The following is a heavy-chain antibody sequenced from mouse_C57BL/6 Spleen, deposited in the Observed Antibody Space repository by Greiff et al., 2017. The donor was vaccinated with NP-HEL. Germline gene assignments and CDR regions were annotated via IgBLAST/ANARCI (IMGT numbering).Heavy chain of an antibody. CDR3: ATHYYGSSSYYFVY. Sequence: QVQLQQPGAELVKPGASVKLSCKASGYTFTSYWMHWVKQRPGQGLEWIGMIHPNSGSTNYNEKFKSKATLTVDKSSSTAYMQLSSLTSEDSAVYYCATHYYGSSSYYFVYWGQGITLTVAS. J-gene: IGHJ2*01. CDR1: GYTFTSYW. CDR2: IHPNSGST. V-gene: IGHV1-64*01. D-gene: IGHD1-1*01.